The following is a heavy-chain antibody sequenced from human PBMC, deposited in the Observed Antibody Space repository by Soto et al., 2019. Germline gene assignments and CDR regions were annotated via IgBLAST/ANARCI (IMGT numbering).Heavy chain of an antibody. CDR1: GYTFTSYG. CDR2: ISAYNGNT. V-gene: IGHV1-18*04. J-gene: IGHJ6*02. CDR3: ATRLGYYYYYGMDV. Sequence: GASVKVSCKASGYTFTSYGISWVRQAPGQGLEWMGWISAYNGNTNYAQKLQGRVTMTTDTSTSTAYMELRSLRSDDTAVYYCATRLGYYYYYGMDVWGQGTTVTVS.